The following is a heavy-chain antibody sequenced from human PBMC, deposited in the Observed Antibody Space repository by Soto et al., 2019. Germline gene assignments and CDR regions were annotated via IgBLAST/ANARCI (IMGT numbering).Heavy chain of an antibody. D-gene: IGHD1-26*01. J-gene: IGHJ4*02. CDR3: AKDLYPVSGSQGLDY. CDR1: GFTFSSYA. V-gene: IGHV3-23*01. CDR2: ISGSGGST. Sequence: GGSLRLSCAASGFTFSSYAMSWVRQAPGRGLEWVSAISGSGGSTYYADSVKGRFTISRDNSKNTLYLQMNSLRAEDTAVYYCAKDLYPVSGSQGLDYWGQGTLVTVSS.